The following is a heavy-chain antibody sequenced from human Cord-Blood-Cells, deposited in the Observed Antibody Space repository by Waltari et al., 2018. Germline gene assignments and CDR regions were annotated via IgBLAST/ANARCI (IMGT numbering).Heavy chain of an antibody. Sequence: EVQLVESGGGLIQPGGSLRLSCAASGFTVSSNYMSWVRQAPGKGLGWVSVIYSGGSTYYADSVKGRFTISRDNSKNTLYLQMNSRRAEDTAVYYCARAVAVVTHYYFDYWGQGTLVTVSS. CDR2: IYSGGST. D-gene: IGHD2-21*02. CDR1: GFTVSSNY. CDR3: ARAVAVVTHYYFDY. J-gene: IGHJ4*02. V-gene: IGHV3-53*01.